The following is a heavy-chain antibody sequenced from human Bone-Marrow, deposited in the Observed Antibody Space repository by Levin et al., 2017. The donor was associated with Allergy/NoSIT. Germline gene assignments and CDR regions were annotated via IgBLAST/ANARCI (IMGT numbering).Heavy chain of an antibody. CDR2: IFYTGST. Sequence: PSETLSLTCNVSGASISGGTYSWNWIRQHPGKGLEWLGYIFYTGSTYYNPSLRSRITISVDTSKNQFSLRLTSVTAADTAVYYCARDRQLARRAFEIWGPGTMVTVSS. D-gene: IGHD6-19*01. J-gene: IGHJ3*02. CDR1: GASISGGTYS. CDR3: ARDRQLARRAFEI. V-gene: IGHV4-31*03.